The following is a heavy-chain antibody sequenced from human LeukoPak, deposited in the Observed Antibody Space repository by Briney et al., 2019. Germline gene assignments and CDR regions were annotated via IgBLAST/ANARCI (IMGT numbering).Heavy chain of an antibody. D-gene: IGHD6-19*01. CDR2: ISYDGSNK. Sequence: PGRSLRLSCAASGFTFSSYGMHWVRQAPGTGLEWVAVISYDGSNKYYADSVKGRFTISRDNSKNTLYLQMNSLRAEDTAVYYCAKDQYSSGWYSDYWGQGTLVTVSS. J-gene: IGHJ4*02. CDR1: GFTFSSYG. V-gene: IGHV3-30*18. CDR3: AKDQYSSGWYSDY.